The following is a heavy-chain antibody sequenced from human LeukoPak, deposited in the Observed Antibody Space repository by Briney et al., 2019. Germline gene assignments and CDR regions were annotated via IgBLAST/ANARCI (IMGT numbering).Heavy chain of an antibody. J-gene: IGHJ2*01. CDR1: GFTFSSYA. CDR2: ISGSGGST. CDR3: AKDIPVVPEVEYFDL. D-gene: IGHD2-2*01. V-gene: IGHV3-23*01. Sequence: GGSLRLSCAASGFTFSSYAVSWVRQAPGKGLEWVSAISGSGGSTYYADSVKGRFTISRDNSKNTLYLQMNSLRAEDTAVYYCAKDIPVVPEVEYFDLWGRGTLVTVSS.